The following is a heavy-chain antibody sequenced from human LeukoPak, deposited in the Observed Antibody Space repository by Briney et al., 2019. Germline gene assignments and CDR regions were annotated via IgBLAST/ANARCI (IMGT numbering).Heavy chain of an antibody. D-gene: IGHD6-19*01. V-gene: IGHV1-2*02. CDR1: GYTFTGYY. CDR2: INPNSGGT. J-gene: IGHJ4*02. CDR3: ARGIAVAGTIDY. Sequence: ASVKVSCKASGYTFTGYYMHWVRQAPGQGLEWMGWINPNSGGTNYAQKFQGRVTMTRDTSISTAYMELSRLGSDDTAVYYCARGIAVAGTIDYWGQGTLVTVSS.